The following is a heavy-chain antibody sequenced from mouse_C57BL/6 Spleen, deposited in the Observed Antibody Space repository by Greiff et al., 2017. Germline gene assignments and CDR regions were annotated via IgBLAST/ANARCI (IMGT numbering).Heavy chain of an antibody. Sequence: QVQLQQPGAELVKPGASVQMSCKASGYTFPSYWITWVKQRPGQGLEWIGDIYPGSGSTNYNEKFKSKATLTVDTSSSTAYMQLSSLTSEDSAVYYCARRLGPWYVDVWGTGTTVTVSS. CDR2: IYPGSGST. V-gene: IGHV1-55*01. J-gene: IGHJ1*03. D-gene: IGHD4-1*01. CDR3: ARRLGPWYVDV. CDR1: GYTFPSYW.